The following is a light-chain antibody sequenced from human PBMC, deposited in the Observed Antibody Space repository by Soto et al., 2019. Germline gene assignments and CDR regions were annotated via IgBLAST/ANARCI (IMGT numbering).Light chain of an antibody. CDR1: SSDVGGYNY. V-gene: IGLV2-14*01. J-gene: IGLJ1*01. CDR3: SSYTSSSTRLYV. Sequence: QSALTQAASVSGSPRQSITISCTGTSSDVGGYNYVSWYQQHPGKAPKLMIYDVSNRPSGVSNRFSGSKSGNPASLTISGLQAEDEADYYCSSYTSSSTRLYVFGTGTKLTVL. CDR2: DVS.